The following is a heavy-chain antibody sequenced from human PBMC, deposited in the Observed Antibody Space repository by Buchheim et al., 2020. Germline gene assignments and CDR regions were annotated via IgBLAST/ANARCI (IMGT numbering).Heavy chain of an antibody. CDR2: IYYSGST. V-gene: IGHV4-30-4*01. CDR1: GGSISSGDYY. Sequence: QVQLQESGPGLVKPSQTLSLTCTVSGGSISSGDYYWSWIRQPPGKCLEWIGYIYYSGSTYYNPSLKTRVTLSVDTCKNQFSLKLSSVTAADTAVYYCARGFRGYCSGTSCYYFDYWGQGTL. CDR3: ARGFRGYCSGTSCYYFDY. D-gene: IGHD2-15*01. J-gene: IGHJ4*02.